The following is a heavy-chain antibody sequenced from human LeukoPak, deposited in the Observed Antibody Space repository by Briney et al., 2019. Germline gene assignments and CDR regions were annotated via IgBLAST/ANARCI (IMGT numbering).Heavy chain of an antibody. CDR2: ISGSGGST. CDR3: AKGSGDSCFSPLDS. V-gene: IGHV3-23*01. Sequence: ETLSLTCAVYGGSFSGYYWSWVRQAPGKGLEWVSAISGSGGSTYYADSVKGRFTISRDNSKNTLYLQMNSLRAEDTAVYYCAKGSGDSCFSPLDSWGQGTLVTVSS. CDR1: GGSFSGYY. J-gene: IGHJ4*02. D-gene: IGHD2-15*01.